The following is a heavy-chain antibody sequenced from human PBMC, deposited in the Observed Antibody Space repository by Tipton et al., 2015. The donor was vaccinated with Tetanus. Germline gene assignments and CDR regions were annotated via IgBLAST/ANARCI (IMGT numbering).Heavy chain of an antibody. Sequence: GLVKPSQTLSLTCTASGGSISSGGYYWSWIRPHPGKGLGGIGDIYNSGSTYYNPSLKSRVTILVDTTKNQFSLKLKSVTAADTAVYYCARDQARGARGWNYFDYWGQGSLVTVSS. CDR3: ARDQARGARGWNYFDY. CDR2: IYNSGST. CDR1: GGSISSGGYY. D-gene: IGHD1-26*01. J-gene: IGHJ4*02. V-gene: IGHV4-31*03.